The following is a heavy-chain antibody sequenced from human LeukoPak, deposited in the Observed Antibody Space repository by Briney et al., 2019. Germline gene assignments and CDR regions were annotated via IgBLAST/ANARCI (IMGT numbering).Heavy chain of an antibody. J-gene: IGHJ2*01. CDR2: IYTSGST. CDR3: ARDGYSRHFDL. Sequence: PSETLSPTCTVSGGSISSGSYYWSWIRQPAGKGLEWIGRIYTSGSTNYNPSLKSRVTISVDTSKNQFSLKLSSVTAADTAVYYCARDGYSRHFDLWGRGTLVTVSS. V-gene: IGHV4-61*02. D-gene: IGHD6-13*01. CDR1: GGSISSGSYY.